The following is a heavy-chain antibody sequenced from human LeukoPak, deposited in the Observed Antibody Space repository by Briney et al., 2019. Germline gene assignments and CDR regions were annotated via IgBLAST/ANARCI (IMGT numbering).Heavy chain of an antibody. CDR3: AKDKGSGWSGIDY. D-gene: IGHD6-19*01. CDR2: INWNSGSI. CDR1: GFTFDDCA. J-gene: IGHJ4*02. V-gene: IGHV3-9*01. Sequence: PGGSPRLSCAASGFTFDDCAMHWVRQTPGKGLEWVSGINWNSGSIGYADSVKGRFTISRDNAKNSLYLQMNSLRPEDTALYFCAKDKGSGWSGIDYWGQGILVTVSS.